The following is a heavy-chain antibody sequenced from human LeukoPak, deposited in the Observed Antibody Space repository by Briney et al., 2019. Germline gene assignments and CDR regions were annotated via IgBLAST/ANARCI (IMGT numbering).Heavy chain of an antibody. D-gene: IGHD1-26*01. CDR3: ARDREVGYFDY. CDR1: GFTFSSYS. CDR2: ISSSSSYI. J-gene: IGHJ4*02. V-gene: IGHV3-21*01. Sequence: GGSLRLSCAASGFTFSSYSMNWDRQAPGKGLEWVSSISSSSSYIYYADSVKGRFTISRDNAKNSLYLQMNSLRAEDTAVYYCARDREVGYFDYWGQGTLVTVSS.